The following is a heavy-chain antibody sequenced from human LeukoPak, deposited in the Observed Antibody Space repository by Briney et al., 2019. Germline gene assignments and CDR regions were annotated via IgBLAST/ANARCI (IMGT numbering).Heavy chain of an antibody. J-gene: IGHJ4*02. CDR2: ISSSSSYI. D-gene: IGHD5-12*01. CDR1: GFTFSSYS. CDR3: ARDRLVATIWALFDY. V-gene: IGHV3-21*01. Sequence: GGSLRLSCAASGFTFSSYSINRVRQAPGKGLEWVSSISSSSSYIYYADSVKGRFTISRDNAKNSLYLQMNSLRAEDTAVYYCARDRLVATIWALFDYWGQGTLVTVSS.